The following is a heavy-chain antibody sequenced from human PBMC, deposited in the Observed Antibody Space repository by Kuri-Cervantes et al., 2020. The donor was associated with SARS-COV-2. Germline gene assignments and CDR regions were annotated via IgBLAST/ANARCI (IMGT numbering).Heavy chain of an antibody. J-gene: IGHJ6*02. CDR2: INPNSGGT. CDR1: GYTLNGYY. CDR3: ARASDPKRMTIFGVGKNYSYGMDV. Sequence: ASVKVSCKASGYTLNGYYMHWVRQAPGQGLEWMGWINPNSGGTNFAQKFQGWVTMTRDTSISTAYMELSRLTSDGTAVYYCARASDPKRMTIFGVGKNYSYGMDVWGQGTTVTVSS. D-gene: IGHD3-3*01. V-gene: IGHV1-2*04.